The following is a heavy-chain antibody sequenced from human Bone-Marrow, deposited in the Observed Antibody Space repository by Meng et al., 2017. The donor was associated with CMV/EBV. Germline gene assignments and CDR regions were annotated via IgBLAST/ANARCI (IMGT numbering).Heavy chain of an antibody. CDR3: ARVPKGDSYGYAFDP. J-gene: IGHJ5*02. Sequence: ESLKISCTVSGGSISSYYWSWIRQPPGKGLEWIGYIYYSGSTNYNPSLKRRVTISVDTSKNQFSLKLSSVTAADTAVYYCARVPKGDSYGYAFDPWGQGTLVTVSS. V-gene: IGHV4-59*01. CDR2: IYYSGST. CDR1: GGSISSYY. D-gene: IGHD5-18*01.